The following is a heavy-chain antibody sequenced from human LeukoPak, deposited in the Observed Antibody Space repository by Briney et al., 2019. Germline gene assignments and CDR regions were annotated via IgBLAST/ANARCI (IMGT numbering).Heavy chain of an antibody. CDR3: ARDRRSDIVVVPARPNWFDP. J-gene: IGHJ5*02. V-gene: IGHV4-39*07. D-gene: IGHD2-2*01. CDR2: IYYSGST. CDR1: GGSISSSSYY. Sequence: SETLSLTCTVSGGSISSSSYYWGWIRQPPGKGLEWIGSIYYSGSTYYNPSLKSRVTISVDTSKNQFSLKLSSVTAADTAVYYCARDRRSDIVVVPARPNWFDPWGQGTLVTVSS.